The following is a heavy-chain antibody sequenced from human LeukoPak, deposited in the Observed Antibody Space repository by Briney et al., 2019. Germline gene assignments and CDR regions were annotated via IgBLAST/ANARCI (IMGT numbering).Heavy chain of an antibody. J-gene: IGHJ4*02. CDR3: VRWDYYGSGSRRLDY. D-gene: IGHD3-10*01. CDR1: GGSLSGYY. CDR2: IYYSGST. V-gene: IGHV4-59*08. Sequence: SETLSLTCTVSGGSLSGYYWNWIRQPPGKGLEWIGYIYYSGSTNYNPSLKSRVTISVDTSKNQFSLTLSSVTAADTAIYYCVRWDYYGSGSRRLDYWGQGTLVTVSS.